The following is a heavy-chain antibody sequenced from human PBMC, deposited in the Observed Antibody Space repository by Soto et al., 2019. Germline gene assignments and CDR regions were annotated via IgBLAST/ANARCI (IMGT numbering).Heavy chain of an antibody. V-gene: IGHV1-3*01. CDR3: AGARREWELPPFDY. CDR1: GYTFTSYA. J-gene: IGHJ4*02. CDR2: INAGNGNT. D-gene: IGHD1-26*01. Sequence: QVQLVQSGAEVKKPGASVKVSCKASGYTFTSYAMHWVRQAPGQRLEWMGWINAGNGNTKYSQKFQGRVTITRDTSASTDYMELSSLRSEDTAVYYCAGARREWELPPFDYWGQGTLVTVSS.